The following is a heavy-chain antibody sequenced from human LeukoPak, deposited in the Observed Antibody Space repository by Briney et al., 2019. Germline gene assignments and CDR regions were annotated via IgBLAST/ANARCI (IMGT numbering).Heavy chain of an antibody. CDR3: AKDHGDWSFDY. CDR1: GFTFSSYG. J-gene: IGHJ4*02. Sequence: PGGSLRLSCAASGFTFSSYGLSWVRQAPGRGLEWVSAISGSGAKTYYADSVKGRFTISRDNSKNTLYLQMTSLRAADTAVYYCAKDHGDWSFDYWGQGTLVTVSS. V-gene: IGHV3-23*01. CDR2: ISGSGAKT. D-gene: IGHD4-17*01.